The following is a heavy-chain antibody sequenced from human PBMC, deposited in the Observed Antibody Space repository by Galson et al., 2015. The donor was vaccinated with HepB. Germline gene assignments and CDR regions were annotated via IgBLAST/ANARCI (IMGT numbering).Heavy chain of an antibody. Sequence: SETLSLTCTVSGGSIGSYYWSWIRQPPGKGLEWIGYIYYSGSTNYNPSLKSRVTISVDTSKNQFSLKLSSVTAADTAVYYCARGWVTADAFDIWGQGTMVTVSS. CDR3: ARGWVTADAFDI. V-gene: IGHV4-59*01. J-gene: IGHJ3*02. CDR2: IYYSGST. CDR1: GGSIGSYY. D-gene: IGHD5-18*01.